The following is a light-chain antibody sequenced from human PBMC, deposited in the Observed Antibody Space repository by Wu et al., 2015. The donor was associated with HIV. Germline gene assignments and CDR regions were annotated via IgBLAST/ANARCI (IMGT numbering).Light chain of an antibody. V-gene: IGKV3-20*01. Sequence: EIVLTQSPGTLSLSPGERATLSCRASQSVSSSSLAWNQQKPGQAPRLLIYGASRRATGIPDRFSGSGSGTDFTLTISRLEPEDFAVYYCQQYGLSPQTFGQGTKVEIK. CDR2: GAS. CDR1: QSVSSSS. CDR3: QQYGLSPQT. J-gene: IGKJ1*01.